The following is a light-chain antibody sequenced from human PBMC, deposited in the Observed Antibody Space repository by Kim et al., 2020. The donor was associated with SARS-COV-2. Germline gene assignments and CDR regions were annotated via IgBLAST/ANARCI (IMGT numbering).Light chain of an antibody. V-gene: IGLV1-44*01. J-gene: IGLJ1*01. CDR1: SSNSGINV. CDR3: ATWDDSLTGFV. CDR2: DSN. Sequence: GQRVTSSCSGCSSNSGINVGNWYQQLPGTAPKLLIYDSNQRPSGVPDRFSGSKSGTSASLAISGLQSEDEADYFCATWDDSLTGFVLGTGTKVTVL.